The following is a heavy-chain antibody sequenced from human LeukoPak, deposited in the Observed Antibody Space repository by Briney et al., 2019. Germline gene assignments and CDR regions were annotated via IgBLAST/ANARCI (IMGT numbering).Heavy chain of an antibody. CDR1: GYSFTNYW. D-gene: IGHD2-15*01. CDR3: ARGEDCSGGNCYDDY. Sequence: GASPKISCQGSGYSFTNYWIGWVRQMPGKGLEWMGVSYPGDSDTGYSPAFQGQVTISLDKSISTAYHQWSSLKASDTAMYYCARGEDCSGGNCYDDYWGQGTLVTVSS. J-gene: IGHJ4*02. V-gene: IGHV5-51*01. CDR2: SYPGDSDT.